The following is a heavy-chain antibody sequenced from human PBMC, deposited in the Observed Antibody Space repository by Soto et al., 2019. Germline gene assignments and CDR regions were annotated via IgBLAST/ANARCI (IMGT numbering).Heavy chain of an antibody. D-gene: IGHD3-3*01. V-gene: IGHV3-9*01. CDR1: GFIFEDYA. J-gene: IGHJ4*02. CDR3: TKGAVNSIFGYFDF. Sequence: EVHLVESGGGLVQPGRSLRLSCAASGFIFEDYAMHCVRQVPGKGLEWVSRISWNSGNIVYADSVKGRFTVSRDSANNSLYLQMNSLRTQDTALYYCTKGAVNSIFGYFDFCGQGTLVTVYS. CDR2: ISWNSGNI.